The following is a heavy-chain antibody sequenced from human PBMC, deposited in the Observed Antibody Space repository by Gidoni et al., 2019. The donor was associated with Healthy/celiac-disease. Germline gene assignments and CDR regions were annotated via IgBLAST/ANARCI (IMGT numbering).Heavy chain of an antibody. J-gene: IGHJ4*02. D-gene: IGHD5-12*01. V-gene: IGHV4-34*01. Sequence: QVQLQQWGAGLLKPSETLSLTCAVYGGSFSGYYWSWIRQPPGKGLEWIVEINHSGSTNYNPSLKSRVTISVDTSKNQFSLKLSSVTAADTAVYYCASSGYSGYDRERTFDYWGQGTLVTVSS. CDR1: GGSFSGYY. CDR2: INHSGST. CDR3: ASSGYSGYDRERTFDY.